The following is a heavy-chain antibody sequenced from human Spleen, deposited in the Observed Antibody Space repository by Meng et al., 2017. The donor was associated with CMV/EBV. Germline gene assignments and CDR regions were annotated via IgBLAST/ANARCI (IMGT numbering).Heavy chain of an antibody. CDR2: IYHSGST. Sequence: SETLSLTCTVSGYSISSGYYWGWIRQPPGKGLEWIGSIYHSGSTYYNPSLKSRVTISVDTSKNTVYLQMNSLRTEDTAVYYCARDHPAYCTSINCYMDWGQGALVTVSS. J-gene: IGHJ4*02. CDR3: ARDHPAYCTSINCYMD. D-gene: IGHD2-2*02. CDR1: GYSISSGYY. V-gene: IGHV4-38-2*02.